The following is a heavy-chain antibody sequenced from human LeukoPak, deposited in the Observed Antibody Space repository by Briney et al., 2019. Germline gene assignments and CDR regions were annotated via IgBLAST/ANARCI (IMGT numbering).Heavy chain of an antibody. CDR1: GFTFGDYA. CDR3: TREGEPSRLYYYYYYMDV. Sequence: PGGSLRHSCTASGFTFGDYAMSWVRQAPGKGLEWVGFIRSKAYGGTTEYAASVKGRFTISRDDSKSIAYLQMNSLKTEDTAVYYCTREGEPSRLYYYYYYMDVWGKGTTVTVSS. CDR2: IRSKAYGGTT. J-gene: IGHJ6*03. D-gene: IGHD3-16*01. V-gene: IGHV3-49*04.